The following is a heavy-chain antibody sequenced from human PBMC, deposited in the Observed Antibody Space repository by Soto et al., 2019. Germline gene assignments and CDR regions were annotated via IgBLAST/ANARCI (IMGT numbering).Heavy chain of an antibody. CDR3: ARDSRFSSGEDYFYYYGMDV. V-gene: IGHV3-48*02. CDR2: VSSSGVTI. CDR1: GFSLSTYS. D-gene: IGHD3-22*01. Sequence: EVQLVESGGGLVQPGRSLRLSCEVTGFSLSTYSMNWLRQAPGMGLEWVSFVSSSGVTIYYTDSVKGRFTISRDTANNSLYLQMDSLRDQYTAVYYCARDSRFSSGEDYFYYYGMDVWGQGTTVTVSS. J-gene: IGHJ6*02.